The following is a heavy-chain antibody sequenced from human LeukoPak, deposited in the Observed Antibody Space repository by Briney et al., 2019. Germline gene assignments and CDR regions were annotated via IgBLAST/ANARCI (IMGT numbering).Heavy chain of an antibody. CDR3: AKLLYYYDSSQPY. CDR2: IYSGGTT. Sequence: PGGSLRLSCAASGFTVSSNYMSWVRQAPGKGLEWVAGIYSGGTTYYADSVKGRFTISRDNSKNTLYLQMNSLRAEDTAVYYCAKLLYYYDSSQPYWGQGTLVTVSS. D-gene: IGHD3-22*01. J-gene: IGHJ4*02. CDR1: GFTVSSNY. V-gene: IGHV3-53*01.